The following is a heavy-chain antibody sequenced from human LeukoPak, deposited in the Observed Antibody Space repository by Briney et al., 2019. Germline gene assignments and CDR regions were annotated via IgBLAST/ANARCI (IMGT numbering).Heavy chain of an antibody. V-gene: IGHV1-2*02. CDR2: INPNSGDT. D-gene: IGHD6-13*01. CDR3: ARDSSSFRNWFDP. CDR1: GYTFTLYY. Sequence: ASVKVSCKASGYTFTLYYMHWVRQAPGQGLEWMGWINPNSGDTNYAQKFQGRVTMTRDTSISTAYMELSRLRSDDTAVYYCARDSSSFRNWFDPWGQGTLVTVSS. J-gene: IGHJ5*02.